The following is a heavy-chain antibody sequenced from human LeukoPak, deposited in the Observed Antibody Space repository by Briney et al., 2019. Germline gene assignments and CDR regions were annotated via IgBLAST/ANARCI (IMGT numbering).Heavy chain of an antibody. J-gene: IGHJ5*02. CDR2: ISGSGGST. CDR3: AKGAPEDIVVVPAAFNWFDP. V-gene: IGHV3-23*01. D-gene: IGHD2-2*01. CDR1: GFTVSSNY. Sequence: GGSLRLSCAASGFTVSSNYMSWVRQAPGKGLEWVSAISGSGGSTYYADSVKGRFTISRDNSKDTLYLQMNSLRAEDTAVYYCAKGAPEDIVVVPAAFNWFDPWGQGTLVTVSS.